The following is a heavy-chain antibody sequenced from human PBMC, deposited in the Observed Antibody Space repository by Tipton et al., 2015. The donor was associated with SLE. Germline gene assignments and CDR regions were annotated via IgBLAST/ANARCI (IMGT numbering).Heavy chain of an antibody. D-gene: IGHD3-16*01. CDR3: ARVLSDCPISLCMLKGYFED. CDR1: EFTLRNYN. CDR2: ISGSGDDT. J-gene: IGHJ4*02. Sequence: SLRLSCEASEFTLRNYNMNWVRQAPGKGLEWVSGISGSGDDTYYTDSVKGRFTISRDNSRNTVSLHMNSLRAVVTAIYYCARVLSDCPISLCMLKGYFEDWGQGALVTVSS. V-gene: IGHV3-23*01.